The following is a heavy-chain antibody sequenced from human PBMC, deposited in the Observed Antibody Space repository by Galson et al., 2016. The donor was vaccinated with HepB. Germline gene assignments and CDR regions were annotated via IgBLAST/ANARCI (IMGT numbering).Heavy chain of an antibody. D-gene: IGHD1-1*01. Sequence: SETLSLTCAVSGYSISSGYCWGWIRQPPGKGLERIGNICHSGNTYFNPSLESRVTISVDTSKNQFSLEVNSVTAADTAVYYCARDPTRPWANDASDIWGQGTMVTVSS. CDR2: ICHSGNT. CDR1: GYSISSGYC. CDR3: ARDPTRPWANDASDI. V-gene: IGHV4-38-2*02. J-gene: IGHJ3*02.